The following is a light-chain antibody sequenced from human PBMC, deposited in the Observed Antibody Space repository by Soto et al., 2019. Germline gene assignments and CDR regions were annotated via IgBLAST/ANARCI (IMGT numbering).Light chain of an antibody. J-gene: IGKJ4*01. CDR2: GAS. V-gene: IGKV3-15*01. CDR3: QQYNNWPPLT. Sequence: EIVMTQSPATLSVSPGETVTLSCRASQSVSTSLAWYQHKPGQAPRLLIHGASTRATGIPARFSGSGSGTEFTLTISSLQSEDFAVYYWQQYNNWPPLTFGGGTKVEIK. CDR1: QSVSTS.